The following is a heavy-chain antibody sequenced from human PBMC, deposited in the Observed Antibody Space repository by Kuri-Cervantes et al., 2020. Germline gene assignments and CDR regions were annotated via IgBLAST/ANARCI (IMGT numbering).Heavy chain of an antibody. Sequence: SETLSLTCTVSGGSISSGDYYWSWIRQPPGKGLEWIGYIYYSGSTYYNPSLKSRVTISVDTSKNQFSLNLSSVTAADTAVYYCARIYYVGKPTTTLDYWGQGTLVTVSS. CDR2: IYYSGST. J-gene: IGHJ4*02. D-gene: IGHD3-16*01. V-gene: IGHV4-30-4*01. CDR3: ARIYYVGKPTTTLDY. CDR1: GGSISSGDYY.